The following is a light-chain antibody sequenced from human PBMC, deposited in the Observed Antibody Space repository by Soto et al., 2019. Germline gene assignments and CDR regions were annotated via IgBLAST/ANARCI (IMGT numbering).Light chain of an antibody. V-gene: IGLV1-44*01. Sequence: QSVLTQPPSASGTPGQRVIISCSGSSSNIRSNTVNWYQQLPGTAPKLLIYSHNQRPSGVPDRFSGSQSGTSASLAISGLQSEDEADYYCATWDDSLDGYVFGTGTKVTVL. CDR1: SSNIRSNT. J-gene: IGLJ1*01. CDR3: ATWDDSLDGYV. CDR2: SHN.